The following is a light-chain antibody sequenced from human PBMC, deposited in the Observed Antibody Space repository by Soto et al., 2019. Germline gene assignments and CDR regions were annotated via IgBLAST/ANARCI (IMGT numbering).Light chain of an antibody. CDR3: QHRSNWRFT. CDR1: QSVSTY. CDR2: DAS. J-gene: IGKJ2*01. Sequence: EIVLTQSPATLSLSPGERATLSCRASQSVSTYLAWYQQKPGQAPRLLIYDASSRATGIPARFSGRGSGTDFTLTISSLEPEDFAVYYCQHRSNWRFTFGQGTKLEIK. V-gene: IGKV3-11*01.